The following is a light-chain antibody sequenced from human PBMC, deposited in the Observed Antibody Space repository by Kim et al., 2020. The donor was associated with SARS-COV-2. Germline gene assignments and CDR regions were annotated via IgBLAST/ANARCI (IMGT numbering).Light chain of an antibody. V-gene: IGKV3-15*01. CDR1: QSVSIN. CDR2: DVS. Sequence: VSPGENVTLSGRASQSVSINLAWYQRNPGQAPRLLIYDVSSRAIGIPGRFSGSGSGTEFTLTISSLQSEDFAVYYCQQYDEWPLTFGGGTKVDIK. J-gene: IGKJ4*01. CDR3: QQYDEWPLT.